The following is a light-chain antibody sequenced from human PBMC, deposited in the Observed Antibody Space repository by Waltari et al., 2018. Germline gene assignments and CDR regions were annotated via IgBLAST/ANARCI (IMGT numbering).Light chain of an antibody. V-gene: IGLV1-51*02. CDR1: RSNIGNNY. CDR3: GTWDSSLSAVV. J-gene: IGLJ3*02. Sequence: QSVLTQPPPVSAAPGQKVTISCSGSRSNIGNNYVSRYQQPPGTAPKLFIYENNSPPAGSPDRFSGSKSGTSATLGITGRQTGDEADYSCGTWDSSLSAVVFGGGTNLTVL. CDR2: ENN.